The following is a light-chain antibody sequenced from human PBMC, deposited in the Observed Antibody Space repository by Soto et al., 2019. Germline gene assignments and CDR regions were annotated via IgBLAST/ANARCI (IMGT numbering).Light chain of an antibody. J-gene: IGLJ2*01. V-gene: IGLV1-47*01. CDR1: SSNIGSNY. Sequence: QSVLTQPPSASGTPGQRVTISCSGSSSNIGSNYVYWYQQLPGTAPKLLLYRNNQRPSGVPDRFSGSKSGTSASLAISGRLSEDEADYYCAAWDDSRSGSVVFGGGTKLTVL. CDR3: AAWDDSRSGSVV. CDR2: RNN.